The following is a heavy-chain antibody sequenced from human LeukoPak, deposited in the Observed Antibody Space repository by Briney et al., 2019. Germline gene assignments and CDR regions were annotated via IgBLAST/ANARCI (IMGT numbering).Heavy chain of an antibody. CDR3: ARGTAMVAAID. D-gene: IGHD2-15*01. J-gene: IGHJ4*02. Sequence: GSSVTVSCKASGGTFSSYAISWVRQAPGQGLEWMGRIIPIFGTANYAQKFQGRVTITTNESTSTAYIDLSSLRSEDTAVYYCARGTAMVAAIDWGQGTLVTVSS. V-gene: IGHV1-69*05. CDR1: GGTFSSYA. CDR2: IIPIFGTA.